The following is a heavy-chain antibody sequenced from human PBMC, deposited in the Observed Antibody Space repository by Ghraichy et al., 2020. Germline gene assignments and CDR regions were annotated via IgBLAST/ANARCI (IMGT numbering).Heavy chain of an antibody. CDR1: GFTFSSYG. D-gene: IGHD3-10*01. Sequence: LSLTCAASGFTFSSYGMSWVRQAPGRGLEWVSGISGSGGTTHYADSVKGRFTISRDNSKNTLYLQMNSLRAEDTAVYYCVKLMVRVPPGQGMDVWGQGTTVTVAS. V-gene: IGHV3-23*01. J-gene: IGHJ6*02. CDR3: VKLMVRVPPGQGMDV. CDR2: ISGSGGTT.